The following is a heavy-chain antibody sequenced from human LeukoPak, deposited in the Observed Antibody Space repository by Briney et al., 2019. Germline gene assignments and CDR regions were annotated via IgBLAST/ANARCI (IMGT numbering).Heavy chain of an antibody. CDR3: AREDDSRGWYEGDAIDI. CDR2: INPNSGGT. D-gene: IGHD6-19*01. J-gene: IGHJ3*02. Sequence: GASVKVSCKASGYTFTGYYMHWVRQAPGQGLEWMGWINPNSGGTNYAQKFQGRVTMTRDTSISTAYMELSRLRSDDTAVYYCAREDDSRGWYEGDAIDIWGQGTMVTVSS. CDR1: GYTFTGYY. V-gene: IGHV1-2*02.